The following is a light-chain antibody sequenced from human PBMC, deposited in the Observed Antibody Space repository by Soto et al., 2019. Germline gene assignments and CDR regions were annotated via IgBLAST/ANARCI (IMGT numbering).Light chain of an antibody. CDR1: QSISTN. Sequence: DIQMRQSPSSLSASVGDRVTITCRASQSISTNLNWLQQKPGKAPTLLLYAASSLQSGVPSRFSGSGPGTEFTLTISSLQSEDFAVYYCQQYNNWPLTWTFGQGTKVDIK. V-gene: IGKV1-39*01. CDR3: QQYNNWPLTWT. CDR2: AAS. J-gene: IGKJ1*01.